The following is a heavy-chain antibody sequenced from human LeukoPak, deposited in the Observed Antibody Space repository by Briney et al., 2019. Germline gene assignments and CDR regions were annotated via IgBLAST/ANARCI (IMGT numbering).Heavy chain of an antibody. CDR1: GYTFTGYY. D-gene: IGHD6-6*01. Sequence: EASVKVSCKASGYTFTGYYMHWVRQAPGQGLEWMGIINPSGGSTSYAQKFQVRVTMTRDMSTSTVYMELSSLRSEDTAVYYCARGPSEYSSSSDTFDVWGQGTMVTVSS. CDR2: INPSGGST. CDR3: ARGPSEYSSSSDTFDV. J-gene: IGHJ3*01. V-gene: IGHV1-46*01.